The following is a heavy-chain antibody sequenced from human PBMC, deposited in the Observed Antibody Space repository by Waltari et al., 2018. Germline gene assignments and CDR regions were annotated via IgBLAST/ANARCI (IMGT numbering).Heavy chain of an antibody. D-gene: IGHD2-8*01. CDR2: IYSGGNI. CDR1: GFTVSSNY. V-gene: IGHV3-53*01. CDR3: ARGGDDDNGYPFDH. J-gene: IGHJ4*02. Sequence: EVQLVESGGGLIQPGGSLRLSCAASGFTVSSNYMSWIRQAPGKGLEYVSIIYSGGNIYYRDSVRGRFTISRDNSNNTLYLQMNSLRAEDTAVYYCARGGDDDNGYPFDHWGQGTLVTVSS.